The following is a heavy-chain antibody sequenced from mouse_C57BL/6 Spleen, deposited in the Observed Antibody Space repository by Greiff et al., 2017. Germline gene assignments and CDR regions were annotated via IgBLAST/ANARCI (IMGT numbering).Heavy chain of an antibody. CDR3: TRGDGNYVLAWFAY. Sequence: QVQLQQSGAELVRPGASVTLSCKASGYTFTDYEMHWVKQTPVHGLEWIGAIDPETGGTAYNQKFKGKAILTADKSSSTAYMERRSLTSEDSAVYYCTRGDGNYVLAWFAYWGQGTLVTVSA. V-gene: IGHV1-15*01. D-gene: IGHD2-1*01. CDR2: IDPETGGT. J-gene: IGHJ3*01. CDR1: GYTFTDYE.